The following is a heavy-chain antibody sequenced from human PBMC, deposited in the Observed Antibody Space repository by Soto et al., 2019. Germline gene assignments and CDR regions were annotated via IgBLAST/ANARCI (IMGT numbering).Heavy chain of an antibody. V-gene: IGHV4-39*01. CDR3: ARRIDGYCSSTSGRGGWFDP. Sequence: QLQLQESGPGLVKPSETLSLTCTVSGGSISSSSYYWGWIRQPPGKGLEWIGSIYYSGSTYYNPSLKSRVTISVDTSKNQFSLKLSSVTAADTAVYYCARRIDGYCSSTSGRGGWFDPWGQGTLVTVSS. D-gene: IGHD2-2*03. CDR1: GGSISSSSYY. CDR2: IYYSGST. J-gene: IGHJ5*02.